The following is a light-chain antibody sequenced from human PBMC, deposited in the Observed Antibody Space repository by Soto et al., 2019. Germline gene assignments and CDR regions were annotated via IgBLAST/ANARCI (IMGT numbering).Light chain of an antibody. CDR3: QQRSNWPPVT. CDR1: QSMKRRY. CDR2: DAS. V-gene: IGKV3-11*01. Sequence: EIVLMQSPGTLSLSPGERATLFCRAIQSMKRRYLAWYQQKPGQAPRLLIYDASNRASGIPARFSGSGSGTDFTLTISSLDPEDFAVYYCQQRSNWPPVTFGGGTKVDIK. J-gene: IGKJ4*01.